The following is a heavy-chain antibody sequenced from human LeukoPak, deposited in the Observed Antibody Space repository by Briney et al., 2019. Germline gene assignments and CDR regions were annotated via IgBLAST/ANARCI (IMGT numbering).Heavy chain of an antibody. CDR2: MFYSGNT. D-gene: IGHD2-21*01. CDR1: GGSIISSSYY. J-gene: IGHJ4*02. V-gene: IGHV4-39*01. CDR3: ARHVVGNYDLLSFDY. Sequence: SETLSLTCGVPGGSIISSSYYWGWIRQPPGKGLEWIASMFYSGNTYYNPSLKSRVTMSVDTTENQFSLKLSSVTAADTAVYYCARHVVGNYDLLSFDYWGQGSLVTVSS.